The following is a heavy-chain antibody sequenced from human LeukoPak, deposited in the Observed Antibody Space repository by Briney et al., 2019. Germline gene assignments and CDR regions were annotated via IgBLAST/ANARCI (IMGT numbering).Heavy chain of an antibody. CDR2: INPNSGVT. J-gene: IGHJ3*02. D-gene: IGHD1-26*01. Sequence: WMGRINPNSGVTNYAQKFQGRVTMTRDTSIITAYMELSRLRSDDTAVYYCARGEDGAFDIWGQGTMVTVSS. V-gene: IGHV1-2*06. CDR3: ARGEDGAFDI.